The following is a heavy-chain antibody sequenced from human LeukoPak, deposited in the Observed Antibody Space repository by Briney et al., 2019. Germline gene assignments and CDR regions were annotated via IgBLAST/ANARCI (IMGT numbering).Heavy chain of an antibody. D-gene: IGHD4-17*01. Sequence: SETLSLTCTVSGGSISSYYWSWMRQPPGKGLEWIGYIYYSGSTNYNPSLKSRVTISVDTSKNQFSLKLSSVTAADTAVYYCARESVYGDSNFDYWGQGTLVTVSS. CDR2: IYYSGST. CDR1: GGSISSYY. J-gene: IGHJ4*02. CDR3: ARESVYGDSNFDY. V-gene: IGHV4-59*01.